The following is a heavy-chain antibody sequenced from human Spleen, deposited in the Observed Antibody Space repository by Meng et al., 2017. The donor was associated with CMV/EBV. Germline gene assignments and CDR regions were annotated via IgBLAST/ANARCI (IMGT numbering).Heavy chain of an antibody. V-gene: IGHV1-2*02. CDR2: INPNSGGT. J-gene: IGHJ6*02. CDR1: GYTFTGYY. CDR3: ARSYDSSAYYGDYSGMDV. Sequence: ASVKVSCKASGYTFTGYYIHWVRQAPGQGLEWMGWINPNSGGTNYAQKFQGRVTTTRDTSITTAYMELSSLISDDTAVYYCARSYDSSAYYGDYSGMDVWGQGTTVTVSS. D-gene: IGHD3-22*01.